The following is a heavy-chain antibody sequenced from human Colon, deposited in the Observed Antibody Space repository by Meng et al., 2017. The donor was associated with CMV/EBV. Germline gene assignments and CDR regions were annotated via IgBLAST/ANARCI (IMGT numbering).Heavy chain of an antibody. CDR2: IYYSGST. CDR1: GGSISSSSYY. Sequence: SETLSLTCTVSGGSISSSSYYWGWIRQPPGKGLEWIGSIYYSGSTYYNPSLKSRVTISVDTSKNQFSLKLSSVTAADTAVYYCAGYYGMDVWGQGNAGHRLL. CDR3: AGYYGMDV. J-gene: IGHJ6*02. V-gene: IGHV4-39*01.